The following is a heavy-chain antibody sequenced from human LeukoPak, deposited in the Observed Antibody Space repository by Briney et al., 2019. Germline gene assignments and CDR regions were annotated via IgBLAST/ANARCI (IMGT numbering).Heavy chain of an antibody. CDR1: GYSWTIYA. CDR3: ARDYTEDEVDF. J-gene: IGHJ4*02. V-gene: IGHV7-4-1*02. Sequence: GASVKVSCKGSGYSWTIYAMNWVRQAPGQGLGWMGWINTNTGNPTYSQGFTGRFVFSLDTSVSTAYLQISSLKAEDTAVYYCARDYTEDEVDFWGQGTLVTVSS. D-gene: IGHD3-16*01. CDR2: INTNTGNP.